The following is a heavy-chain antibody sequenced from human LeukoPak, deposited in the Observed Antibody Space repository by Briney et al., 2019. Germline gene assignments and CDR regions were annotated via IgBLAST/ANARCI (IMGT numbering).Heavy chain of an antibody. J-gene: IGHJ4*02. Sequence: GESLRLSCAASGLTVSSNYMSWVRQAPGRGLEWLSVIYTDGRTYYADSVRGRFAISRDTSENTLYLQMNSLRADDTALYYCARGGGAFCGTDCLRTLDYWGQGALVTVSS. CDR2: IYTDGRT. CDR3: ARGGGAFCGTDCLRTLDY. D-gene: IGHD2-21*02. CDR1: GLTVSSNY. V-gene: IGHV3-53*01.